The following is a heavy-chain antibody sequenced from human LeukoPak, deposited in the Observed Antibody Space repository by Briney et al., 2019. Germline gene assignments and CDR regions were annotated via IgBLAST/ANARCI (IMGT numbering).Heavy chain of an antibody. CDR1: GFTFSSYA. J-gene: IGHJ5*02. CDR3: AKAYCSSTSCPIHP. V-gene: IGHV3-23*01. Sequence: PGGSLRLSCAASGFTFSSYAMSWVRQAPGKGLEWVSAISGSGGSTYYADSVKGRFTISRDNSKNTLYLQMNSLRAEDTAVYYCAKAYCSSTSCPIHPWGQGTLVTVSS. D-gene: IGHD2-2*01. CDR2: ISGSGGST.